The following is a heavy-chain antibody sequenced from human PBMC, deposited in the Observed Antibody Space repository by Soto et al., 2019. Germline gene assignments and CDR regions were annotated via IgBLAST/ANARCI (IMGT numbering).Heavy chain of an antibody. CDR3: ARDRELLYYYYGMDV. Sequence: PGGSLRLSCAASGFTFSSYAMHWVRQAPGKGLEWVAVISYDGSNKYYADSVKGRFTISRGNSKNTLYLQMNSLRAEDTAVYYCARDRELLYYYYGMDVWGQGTTVTVSS. CDR2: ISYDGSNK. J-gene: IGHJ6*02. D-gene: IGHD1-26*01. V-gene: IGHV3-30-3*01. CDR1: GFTFSSYA.